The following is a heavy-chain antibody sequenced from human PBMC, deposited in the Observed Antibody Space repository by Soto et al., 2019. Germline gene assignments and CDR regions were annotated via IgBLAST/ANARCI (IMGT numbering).Heavy chain of an antibody. CDR1: GGTLNNYA. J-gene: IGHJ4*02. D-gene: IGHD3-3*01. Sequence: ASGKVSCKASGGTLNNYAINWVRQAPGQGLEWMGGILPVSAPPDYAQKFQGRVSITADHSTSTVYMELSRLKSDDTAVYFCATDSNYDVSNSFWGQGTLVTVSS. CDR3: ATDSNYDVSNSF. V-gene: IGHV1-69*13. CDR2: ILPVSAPP.